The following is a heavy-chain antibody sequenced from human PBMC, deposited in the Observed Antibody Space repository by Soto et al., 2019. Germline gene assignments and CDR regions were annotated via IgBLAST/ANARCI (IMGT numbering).Heavy chain of an antibody. CDR1: GFIFSTDW. V-gene: IGHV3-74*01. J-gene: IGHJ4*01. Sequence: EVQLVESGGDLVQPGGSLRLSCAASGFIFSTDWMHWVRQAPGKGLLWVSRIKTDGSYATYADSVKSRFTISRDNAKNTLYLQMNSLRVEDAAVYYCAAGGSGYYANWGYGIVVNVSS. CDR2: IKTDGSYA. D-gene: IGHD3-22*01. CDR3: AAGGSGYYAN.